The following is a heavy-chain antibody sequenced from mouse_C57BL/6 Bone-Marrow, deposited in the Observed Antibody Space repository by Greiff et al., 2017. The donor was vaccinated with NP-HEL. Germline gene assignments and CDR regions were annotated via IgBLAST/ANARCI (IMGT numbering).Heavy chain of an antibody. CDR1: GFTFSSYG. CDR3: ARLLLLRYWYFDV. CDR2: ISSGGSYT. J-gene: IGHJ1*03. D-gene: IGHD1-1*01. Sequence: EVKLQESGGDLVKPGGSLKLSCAASGFTFSSYGMSWVRQTPDKRLEWVATISSGGSYTYYPDSVKGRFTISRDNAKNTLYLRMSSLKSEDTAMYYCARLLLLRYWYFDVWGTGTTVTVSS. V-gene: IGHV5-6*01.